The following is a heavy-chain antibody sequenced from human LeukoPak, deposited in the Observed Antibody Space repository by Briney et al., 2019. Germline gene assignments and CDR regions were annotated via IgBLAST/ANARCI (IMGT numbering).Heavy chain of an antibody. CDR2: ISGSGGST. CDR1: GFTFSSYA. D-gene: IGHD3-3*01. CDR3: AKAGWSAYYRGIDY. V-gene: IGHV3-23*01. Sequence: GGSLRLSCAASGFTFSSYAMSWVRQAPGKGLEWVSAISGSGGSTYCADSVKGRFTISRDNSKNTLYLQMNSLRAEDTAVYYCAKAGWSAYYRGIDYWGQGTLVTVSS. J-gene: IGHJ4*02.